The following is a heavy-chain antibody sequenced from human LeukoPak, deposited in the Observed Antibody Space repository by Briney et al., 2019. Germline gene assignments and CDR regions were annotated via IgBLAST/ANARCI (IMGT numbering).Heavy chain of an antibody. J-gene: IGHJ6*03. CDR2: IYYSGTT. CDR3: AREYYYYYYMDV. Sequence: SETLSLTCTVSGGSISSGFYYWGWIRQPPGKGLEWIGSIYYSGTTYYNPSLKSRVTISVDTSRNQFSLKLSSVTAADTAVYYCAREYYYYYYMDVWGKGTTVTISS. CDR1: GGSISSGFYY. V-gene: IGHV4-39*02.